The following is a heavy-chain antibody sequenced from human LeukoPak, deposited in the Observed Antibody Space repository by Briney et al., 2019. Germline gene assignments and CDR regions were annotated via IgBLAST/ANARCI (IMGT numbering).Heavy chain of an antibody. CDR3: VRVGTGMAKDFDN. Sequence: PGGSLRLSCAVSGFIFSDYYIDWLRQAPGKGLEWVGRTRNKANSYSTEYAASVKGRFSISRDDSKNSVYLQMNSLKTEDTAVYYCVRVGTGMAKDFDNWGQGTLVTVSS. CDR2: TRNKANSYST. CDR1: GFIFSDYY. V-gene: IGHV3-72*01. D-gene: IGHD5-18*01. J-gene: IGHJ4*02.